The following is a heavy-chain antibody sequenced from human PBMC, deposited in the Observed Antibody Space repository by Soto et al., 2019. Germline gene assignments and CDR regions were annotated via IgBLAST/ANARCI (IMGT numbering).Heavy chain of an antibody. V-gene: IGHV3-21*01. Sequence: LGGSLRLSCAASGFTFSDYYMSWVRQAPGKGLEWVSSISSSSSYIYYADSVKGRFTISRDNAKNSLYLQMNSLRAEDTAVYYCARDQRNNWNDPDDAFDIWGQGTMVTVSS. CDR2: ISSSSSYI. CDR1: GFTFSDYY. D-gene: IGHD1-20*01. J-gene: IGHJ3*02. CDR3: ARDQRNNWNDPDDAFDI.